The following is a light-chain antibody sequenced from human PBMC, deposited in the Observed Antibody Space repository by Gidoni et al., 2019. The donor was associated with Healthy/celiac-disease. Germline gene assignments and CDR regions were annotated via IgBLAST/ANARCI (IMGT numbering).Light chain of an antibody. Sequence: EIVFTHSPATLSLSPGERATLSCRASQSVSSSYLAWYQQKPGQAPRLLIYGASSRATGIPDRFSGSGSGTDFTLTISRLEPEDFAVYYCQQYGSSPSWTFGQXTKVEIK. CDR2: GAS. V-gene: IGKV3-20*01. J-gene: IGKJ1*01. CDR1: QSVSSSY. CDR3: QQYGSSPSWT.